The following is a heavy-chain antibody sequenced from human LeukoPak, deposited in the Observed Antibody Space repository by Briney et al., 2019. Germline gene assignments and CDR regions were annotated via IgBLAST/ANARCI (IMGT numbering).Heavy chain of an antibody. D-gene: IGHD6-13*01. CDR3: ARVSGQAAAGVYWFDP. CDR1: GFTVSSYW. V-gene: IGHV3-74*01. Sequence: GGCLRLAWAAAGFTVSSYWMHWVRQAPGRGLGWVSRIKSAGSTTAYADSVKGRFTISTDNAKNTLYLHMNSLRAEDTAVYHCARVSGQAAAGVYWFDPWGQGTLVTVSS. CDR2: IKSAGSTT. J-gene: IGHJ5*02.